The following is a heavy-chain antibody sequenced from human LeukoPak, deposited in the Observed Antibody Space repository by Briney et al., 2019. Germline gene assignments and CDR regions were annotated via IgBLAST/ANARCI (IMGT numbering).Heavy chain of an antibody. CDR3: AREGRDDAFDI. Sequence: SETLSLTCAVYGGSFSGYYWSWIRQPPGKGLEWIGEINHSGSTNYNPSLKSRVTISVDTSKNQFSLKLSFVTAADTAVYYCAREGRDDAFDIWGQGTMVTVSS. D-gene: IGHD5-24*01. CDR2: INHSGST. V-gene: IGHV4-34*01. CDR1: GGSFSGYY. J-gene: IGHJ3*02.